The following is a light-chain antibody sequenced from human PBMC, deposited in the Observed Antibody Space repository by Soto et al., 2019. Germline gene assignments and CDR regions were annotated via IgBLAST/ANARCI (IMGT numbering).Light chain of an antibody. CDR1: ERVGGW. Sequence: DIQMTQSPSTLSASVGDRVTITCRASERVGGWMAWYQQKPGKAPNLLIYRASTLQSGVPSRFSGSGSGTEFTLTINNLQPDDFATYYCQQYSRYSPWAFGQGTKVEIK. J-gene: IGKJ1*01. CDR3: QQYSRYSPWA. V-gene: IGKV1-5*03. CDR2: RAS.